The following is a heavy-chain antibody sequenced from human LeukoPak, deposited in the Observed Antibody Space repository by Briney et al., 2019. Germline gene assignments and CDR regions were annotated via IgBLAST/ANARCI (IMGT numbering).Heavy chain of an antibody. CDR2: VHYSGST. D-gene: IGHD6-19*01. CDR3: ARWYSSGWGFDY. CDR1: GGTISSYY. J-gene: IGHJ4*02. Sequence: SETLSLTCTVSGGTISSYYWNWIRQPPGKGLEWIGYVHYSGSTKYNPSLKSRVTISVDTSKNQFSLKLSSVIAADTAVYYCARWYSSGWGFDYWGQGTLVTVSS. V-gene: IGHV4-59*08.